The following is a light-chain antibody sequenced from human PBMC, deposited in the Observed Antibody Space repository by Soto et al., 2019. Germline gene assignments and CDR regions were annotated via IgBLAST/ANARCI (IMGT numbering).Light chain of an antibody. CDR2: DAS. Sequence: EIVLTQSPVTLSLSPGQGAALSCRASQSISNYLAWYQQKPGQAPRLLIYDASNRATGTPARFSGSGSGTEFTLTITSLQSEDFVVYYCQQFHNWPRTFGQGTKVDI. CDR1: QSISNY. V-gene: IGKV3-11*01. CDR3: QQFHNWPRT. J-gene: IGKJ1*01.